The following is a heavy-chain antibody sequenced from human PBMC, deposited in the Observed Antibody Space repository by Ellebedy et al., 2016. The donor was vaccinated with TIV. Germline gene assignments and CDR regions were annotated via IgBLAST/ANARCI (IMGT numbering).Heavy chain of an antibody. CDR3: ARESVHYDHHAFDI. CDR1: GDSVSSNSAA. D-gene: IGHD3-22*01. CDR2: TYYRSKWYN. V-gene: IGHV6-1*01. Sequence: SQTLSLTXAISGDSVSSNSAAWNWIRQSPSRGLEWLGRTYYRSKWYNDYAVSVKSRITINPDTSKNQFSLKLSSVTAADTAVYYCARESVHYDHHAFDIWGQGTMVTVSS. J-gene: IGHJ3*02.